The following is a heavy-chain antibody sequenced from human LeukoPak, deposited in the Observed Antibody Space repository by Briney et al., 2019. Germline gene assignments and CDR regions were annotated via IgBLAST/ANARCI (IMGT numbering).Heavy chain of an antibody. CDR2: IIGRGGST. V-gene: IGHV3-23*01. D-gene: IGHD3-22*01. CDR3: AKDSYYYDTSGYYPTQTADY. CDR1: GFTFSSDA. Sequence: GGSLRLSCAASGFTFSSDAMSWVRQAAGKGLEWVSAIIGRGGSTYYGDSGKGRFTISRDNSKNTLYLPMNSLRAEDTAVYSCAKDSYYYDTSGYYPTQTADYWGPGTLVTVSS. J-gene: IGHJ4*02.